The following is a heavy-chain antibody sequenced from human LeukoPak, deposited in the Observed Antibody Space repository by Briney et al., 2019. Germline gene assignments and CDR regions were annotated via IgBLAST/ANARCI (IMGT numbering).Heavy chain of an antibody. CDR2: IIPIFGTA. Sequence: SSVKVSCKASGGTFSSYAISWVRQAPGQGLEWMARIIPIFGTANYAQKFQGRVTITTDESTSTAYMELSSLRSEDTAVYYCARASYYYDSSEKSAFDIWGQGTMVTVSS. CDR1: GGTFSSYA. J-gene: IGHJ3*02. D-gene: IGHD3-22*01. V-gene: IGHV1-69*05. CDR3: ARASYYYDSSEKSAFDI.